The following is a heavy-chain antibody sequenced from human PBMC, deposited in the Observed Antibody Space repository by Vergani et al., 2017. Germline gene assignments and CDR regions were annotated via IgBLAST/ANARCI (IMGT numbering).Heavy chain of an antibody. J-gene: IGHJ4*02. Sequence: EVELVQSGPEMRKPGESLKISCKGSEYSFGNYWIGWVRQMPGKGLEWMGIIYPADSDTRYSPSFQGQVTISADKSISTAFLQWDSLKASETALYYCARRTTYTDSGGQGTLVTVSS. CDR2: IYPADSDT. V-gene: IGHV5-51*03. CDR1: EYSFGNYW. D-gene: IGHD1-1*01. CDR3: ARRTTYTDS.